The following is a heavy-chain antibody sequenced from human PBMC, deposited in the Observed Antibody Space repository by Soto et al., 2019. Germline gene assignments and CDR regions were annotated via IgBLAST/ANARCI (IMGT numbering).Heavy chain of an antibody. CDR2: IKQDGSEK. CDR3: ARDPYGSGSWPNWFDP. J-gene: IGHJ5*02. CDR1: GFTFSSYW. D-gene: IGHD3-10*01. Sequence: PGGSLRLSCAASGFTFSSYWMSWVRQAPGKGLEWVANIKQDGSEKYYVDSVKGRFTISRDNAKNSLYLQMNSLRAEDTAVYYCARDPYGSGSWPNWFDPWGQGTLVTVPS. V-gene: IGHV3-7*03.